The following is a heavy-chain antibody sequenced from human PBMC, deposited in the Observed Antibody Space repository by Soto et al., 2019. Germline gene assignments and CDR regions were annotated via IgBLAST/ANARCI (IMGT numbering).Heavy chain of an antibody. CDR2: ISSKNGNT. CDR1: GYTCSDYG. V-gene: IGHV1-18*01. CDR3: AREPPETPPDY. Sequence: QVQLVQSGADVKKPGASVKVSCKASGYTCSDYGVSWVRQAPGQGLEWMGWISSKNGNTNFAQKFRGRVTMTTDPSTSTLYMELRTLRPDDTAVYYCAREPPETPPDYWGQGTLVTVSS. J-gene: IGHJ4*02.